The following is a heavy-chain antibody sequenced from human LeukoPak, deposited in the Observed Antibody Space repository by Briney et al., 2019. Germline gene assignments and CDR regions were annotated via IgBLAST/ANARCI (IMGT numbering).Heavy chain of an antibody. CDR1: GFTFSGYG. V-gene: IGHV3-33*01. D-gene: IGHD3-22*01. CDR3: AREHYYDSSGYYDLGY. CDR2: IWYDGSNK. Sequence: PGGSLRLSCAASGFTFSGYGMHWVRQAPGKGLEWVAVIWYDGSNKYYADSVKGRFTISRDNSKNTLYLQMNSLRAEDTAVYYCAREHYYDSSGYYDLGYWGQGTLVTVSS. J-gene: IGHJ4*02.